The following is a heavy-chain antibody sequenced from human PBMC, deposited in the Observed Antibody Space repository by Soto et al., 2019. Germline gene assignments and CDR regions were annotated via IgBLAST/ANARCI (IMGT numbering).Heavy chain of an antibody. V-gene: IGHV1-8*01. CDR3: ARWDYGYYARFDY. Sequence: QVQLVQSGAEVKKSGASVKVSCKASGYTFTSHDINWVRQATGQGLEWMGWMNPNSGNTGYAQKFQGRVTMTRNTSISTAYMEMSSLRSEDTAVYYCARWDYGYYARFDYWGQGTLVTVSS. J-gene: IGHJ4*02. CDR1: GYTFTSHD. CDR2: MNPNSGNT. D-gene: IGHD4-17*01.